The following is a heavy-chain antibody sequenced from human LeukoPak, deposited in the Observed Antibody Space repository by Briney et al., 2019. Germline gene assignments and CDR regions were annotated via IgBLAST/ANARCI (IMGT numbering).Heavy chain of an antibody. J-gene: IGHJ6*02. CDR2: ISGSGAST. CDR3: ARGPHTDTYYYYYGVDV. CDR1: GFTFSSYG. V-gene: IGHV3-23*01. Sequence: PGGSLRLSCTASGFTFSSYGMSWVRQAPGKGLGWVSTISGSGASTYYADSVKGRFTISRDNSKDTLYLLMYSLRAEDTAIYYCARGPHTDTYYYYYGVDVWGQGTTVAVS.